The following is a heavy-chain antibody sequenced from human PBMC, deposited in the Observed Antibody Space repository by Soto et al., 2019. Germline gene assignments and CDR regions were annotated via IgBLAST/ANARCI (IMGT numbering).Heavy chain of an antibody. Sequence: LRLSCSTPGFTFSSHSMHWFRQAPGRGLEWVAVISSDGGLQFYADSVRGRFTISRDNSKNTLYLQMNSLRDEDTALYYCAREVVTTQWFFDNWGQGILVTVSS. CDR3: AREVVTTQWFFDN. D-gene: IGHD2-8*01. V-gene: IGHV3-30-3*01. J-gene: IGHJ4*02. CDR2: ISSDGGLQ. CDR1: GFTFSSHS.